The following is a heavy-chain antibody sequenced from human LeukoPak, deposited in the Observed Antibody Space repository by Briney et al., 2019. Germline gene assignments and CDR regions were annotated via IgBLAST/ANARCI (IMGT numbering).Heavy chain of an antibody. J-gene: IGHJ1*01. D-gene: IGHD3-10*01. CDR2: IYHIENT. V-gene: IGHV4-4*02. CDR3: ARDRDGYTSGSGSPPPAFQH. CDR1: GGAISSSNW. Sequence: SETLSLTCGVSGGAISSSNWWSWVRQPPGKGLEWIGEIYHIENTNYNPSLKSRVTISIDKSKNQFSLKLTSVTAADTAVYYCARDRDGYTSGSGSPPPAFQHWGQGTLVTVSS.